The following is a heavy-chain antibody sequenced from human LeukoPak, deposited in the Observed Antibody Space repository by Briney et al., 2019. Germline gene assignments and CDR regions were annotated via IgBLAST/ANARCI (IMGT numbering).Heavy chain of an antibody. V-gene: IGHV3-53*01. J-gene: IGHJ3*02. CDR1: GFTFSSNY. D-gene: IGHD6-19*01. CDR2: IYSGGST. CDR3: ARVSSIAVGGAFDI. Sequence: GSLRLSCAGSGFTFSSNYMSWVRQAPGKGLEWVSVIYSGGSTYYADSVKGRFTISRDNSKNTLYLQMNSLRAEDTAVYYCARVSSIAVGGAFDIWGQGTMVTVSS.